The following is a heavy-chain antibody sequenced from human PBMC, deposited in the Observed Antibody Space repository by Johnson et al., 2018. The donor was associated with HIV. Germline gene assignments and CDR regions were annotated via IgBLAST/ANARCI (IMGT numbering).Heavy chain of an antibody. CDR2: IRSKAYGETT. CDR1: GFIFGDYA. D-gene: IGHD2-21*02. Sequence: VQLVESGGGLVQPGRSLRLSCTTSGFIFGDYAMTWFRQAPTKGLEWVSFIRSKAYGETTEYAASVKGRLTISRDDSKRIAFLQMDSLKTEDTAMYYCTGGRDLRAFDIWGQGTMVTVS. J-gene: IGHJ3*02. V-gene: IGHV3-49*03. CDR3: TGGRDLRAFDI.